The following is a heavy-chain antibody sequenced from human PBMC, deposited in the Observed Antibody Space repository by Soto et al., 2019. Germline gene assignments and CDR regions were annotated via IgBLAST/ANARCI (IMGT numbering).Heavy chain of an antibody. V-gene: IGHV1-46*01. Sequence: ASVKVSCKASGYTFTSYYMHWVRQAPGQGLEWMGIINPSGGSTSYAQKFQGRVTMTRDTSTSTVYMELSSLRSEDTAVYYCARVGQLRYHYYYGMDVWGQGTTVTVS. CDR1: GYTFTSYY. CDR2: INPSGGST. J-gene: IGHJ6*02. D-gene: IGHD1-26*01. CDR3: ARVGQLRYHYYYGMDV.